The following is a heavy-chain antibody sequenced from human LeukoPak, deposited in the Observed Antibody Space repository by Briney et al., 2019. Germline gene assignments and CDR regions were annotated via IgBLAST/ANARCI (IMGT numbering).Heavy chain of an antibody. D-gene: IGHD6-19*01. J-gene: IGHJ5*02. V-gene: IGHV3-21*01. CDR2: ISSSSSYI. CDR3: ARDPGIAVADWFDP. Sequence: PGGSLRLSCAASGFTFSSYSMNWVRQAPGKGLEWVSSISSSSSYICYADSVKGRFTISRDNAKNSLYLQMNSLRAEDTAVYYCARDPGIAVADWFDPWGQGTLVTVSS. CDR1: GFTFSSYS.